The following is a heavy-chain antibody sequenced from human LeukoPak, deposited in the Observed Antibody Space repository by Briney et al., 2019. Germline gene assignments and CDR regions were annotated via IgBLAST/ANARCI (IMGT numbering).Heavy chain of an antibody. J-gene: IGHJ4*02. D-gene: IGHD3-10*01. V-gene: IGHV3-30*02. CDR2: IRYDGSNK. Sequence: PGGSLRLSCAASGFTFSSYGMHWVRQAPGKGLEWVAFIRYDGSNKSYADSVKGRFTISRDNSKNTLYLQMNSLRAEDTAVYYCAKDQKTYGSASDYWGQGTLVTVSS. CDR1: GFTFSSYG. CDR3: AKDQKTYGSASDY.